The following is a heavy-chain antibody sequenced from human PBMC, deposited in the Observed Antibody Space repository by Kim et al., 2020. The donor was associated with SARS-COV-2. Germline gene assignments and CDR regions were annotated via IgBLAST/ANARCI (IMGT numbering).Heavy chain of an antibody. V-gene: IGHV1-3*01. CDR3: ARDRSSRFDFDY. D-gene: IGHD6-13*01. J-gene: IGHJ4*02. Sequence: KYSQKFQGRVTITRDTSASTAYMELSSLRAEDTAVYYCARDRSSRFDFDYWGQGTLVTVSS.